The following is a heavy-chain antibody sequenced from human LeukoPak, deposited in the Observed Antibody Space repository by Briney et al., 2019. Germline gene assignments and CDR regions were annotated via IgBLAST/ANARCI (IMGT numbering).Heavy chain of an antibody. J-gene: IGHJ4*02. CDR2: ISYDGSNK. D-gene: IGHD5-12*01. Sequence: GGSLRLSCAASGFTFSSFWMSWVRQAPGKGLEWVAVISYDGSNKYYADSVKGRFTISRDNSKNTLYLQMNSLRAEDTAVYYCARESSLYSGYDSANFDYWGQGTLVTVSS. CDR3: ARESSLYSGYDSANFDY. V-gene: IGHV3-30-3*01. CDR1: GFTFSSFW.